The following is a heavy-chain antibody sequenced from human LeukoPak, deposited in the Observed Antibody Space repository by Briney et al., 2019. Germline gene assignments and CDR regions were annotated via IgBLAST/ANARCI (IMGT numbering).Heavy chain of an antibody. Sequence: PSETLSLTCAVYGGSFSGYYWSWIRQPPGKGLEWIGEINHSGSTNYNPSLKSRVTISVDTSKNQFSLKLSSVTAADTAVYYCARKMASVWGSYRYGNWFDPWGQGTLVTVSS. CDR2: INHSGST. CDR3: ARKMASVWGSYRYGNWFDP. J-gene: IGHJ5*02. CDR1: GGSFSGYY. D-gene: IGHD3-16*02. V-gene: IGHV4-34*01.